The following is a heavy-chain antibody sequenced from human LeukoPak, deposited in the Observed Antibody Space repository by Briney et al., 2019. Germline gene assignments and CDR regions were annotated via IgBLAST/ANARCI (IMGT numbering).Heavy chain of an antibody. V-gene: IGHV3-11*01. D-gene: IGHD3-10*01. CDR2: ISSDGGTT. CDR1: GFSFSDSY. J-gene: IGHJ4*02. CDR3: ARARGSYSFDY. Sequence: GGSLGLSCAASGFSFSDSYMTWIRQAPGKGLECVSYISSDGGTTHYADSVQGRFTISRGNAKNSLYLHMSSLTADDTAIYFCARARGSYSFDYWGQGTLVTVSS.